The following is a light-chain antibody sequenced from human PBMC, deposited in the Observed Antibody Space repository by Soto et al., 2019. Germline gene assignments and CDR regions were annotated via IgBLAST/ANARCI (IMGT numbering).Light chain of an antibody. CDR3: QQYNNWPRT. Sequence: EIVLTQSPATLSLSPGERATLSCRASQSVSSYLAWYQQKPGQAPRLLMYEASNRATGIPDRFSGSGSGTDFTLTISRLEPEDFAVYYCQQYNNWPRTFGQGTKVDI. J-gene: IGKJ1*01. CDR1: QSVSSY. V-gene: IGKV3-11*01. CDR2: EAS.